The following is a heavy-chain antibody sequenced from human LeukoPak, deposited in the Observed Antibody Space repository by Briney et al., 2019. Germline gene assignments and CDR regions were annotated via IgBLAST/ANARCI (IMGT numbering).Heavy chain of an antibody. Sequence: GGSLRLSCAASGFTFSSYAMHWVRQAPGKGLEWVAVISYDGSNKYYADSVKGRFTISRDNSKNTLYLQTNSLRAEDTAVYYCASHGGNGYFDYWGQGTLVTVS. CDR3: ASHGGNGYFDY. V-gene: IGHV3-30*04. CDR1: GFTFSSYA. D-gene: IGHD4-23*01. J-gene: IGHJ4*02. CDR2: ISYDGSNK.